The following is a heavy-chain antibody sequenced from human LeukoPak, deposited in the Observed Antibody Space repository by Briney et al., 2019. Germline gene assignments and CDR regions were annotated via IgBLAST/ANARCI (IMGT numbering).Heavy chain of an antibody. V-gene: IGHV1-2*02. J-gene: IGHJ4*02. Sequence: PRASVKVSCKASGYTFTGYYMHWVRQAPGQGLEWMGWINPNSGGTNYAQKFQGRVTMTRDTSISTAYMELSRLRSDDTAVYYCARDHGSYPRYWGQGTLVTVSS. CDR1: GYTFTGYY. CDR3: ARDHGSYPRY. D-gene: IGHD1-26*01. CDR2: INPNSGGT.